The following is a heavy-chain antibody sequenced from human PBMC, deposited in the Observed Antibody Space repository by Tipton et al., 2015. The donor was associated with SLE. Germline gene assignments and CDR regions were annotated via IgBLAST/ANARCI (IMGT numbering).Heavy chain of an antibody. J-gene: IGHJ4*02. Sequence: TLSLTCTVSGGSISSHSWSWIRQPPGKGLEWIGYMFYIGSTTYNPPLKSRVTISVDTSKNQFSLKLSSVTAAYTAVCYCARRFTNAGYFDFWGQGTLVTVSS. CDR3: ARRFTNAGYFDF. CDR1: GGSISSHS. D-gene: IGHD3-10*01. CDR2: MFYIGST. V-gene: IGHV4-59*11.